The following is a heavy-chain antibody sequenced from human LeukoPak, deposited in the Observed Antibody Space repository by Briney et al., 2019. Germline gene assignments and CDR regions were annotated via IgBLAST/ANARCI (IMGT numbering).Heavy chain of an antibody. CDR2: IYTSGST. V-gene: IGHV4-4*09. Sequence: SETLSLTCTVSGGSISSYYWSWIRQPPGKGLEWIGSIYTSGSTNYKPSLKSRVTISVDTSKNQFSLKLTSVTAADTAVYYCARLLPLSGSYSYYYYYMDVWGKGTTVTVSS. D-gene: IGHD1-26*01. J-gene: IGHJ6*03. CDR1: GGSISSYY. CDR3: ARLLPLSGSYSYYYYYMDV.